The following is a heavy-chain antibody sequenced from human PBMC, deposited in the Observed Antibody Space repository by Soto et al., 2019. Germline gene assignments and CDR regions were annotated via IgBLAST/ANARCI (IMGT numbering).Heavy chain of an antibody. D-gene: IGHD3-22*01. Sequence: GGSLRLSCVGSEFAFSNYEMNWVRQAPGKGLEWVSYISYTGSTIYYADSVRGRFTISRDNSKNSLYLQMNSLRAEDTAVYYCARGLRNYYDRSGLHYWGQGTLVTVSS. CDR3: ARGLRNYYDRSGLHY. CDR2: ISYTGSTI. J-gene: IGHJ4*02. CDR1: EFAFSNYE. V-gene: IGHV3-48*03.